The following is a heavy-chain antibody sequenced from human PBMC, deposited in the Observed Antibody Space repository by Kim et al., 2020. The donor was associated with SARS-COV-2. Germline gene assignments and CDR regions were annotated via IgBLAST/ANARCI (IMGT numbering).Heavy chain of an antibody. CDR3: ARDPSPLTYYYDSSGYHYFDY. V-gene: IGHV4-39*07. J-gene: IGHJ4*02. Sequence: SETLSLTCTVSGGSISSSSYYWGWIRQPPGKGLEWIGSIYYSGSTYYNPSLKSRVTISVDTSKNQFSLKLSSVTAADTAVYYCARDPSPLTYYYDSSGYHYFDYWGQGTLVTVSS. CDR2: IYYSGST. D-gene: IGHD3-22*01. CDR1: GGSISSSSYY.